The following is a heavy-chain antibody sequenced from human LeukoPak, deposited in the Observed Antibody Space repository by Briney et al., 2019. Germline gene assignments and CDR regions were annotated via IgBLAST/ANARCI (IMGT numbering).Heavy chain of an antibody. J-gene: IGHJ4*02. CDR1: GGSISSSSYY. CDR2: IYYSGST. D-gene: IGHD6-13*01. V-gene: IGHV4-39*01. CDR3: ARQNSSSWPRRLYYFDY. Sequence: SETLSLTCTVSGGSISSSSYYWGWIRQPPGKGLEWIGSIYYSGSTYYNPSLKSRVTISVDTSKNQFSLKLSSVTAADTAVYYCARQNSSSWPRRLYYFDYWGQGTLVTVSS.